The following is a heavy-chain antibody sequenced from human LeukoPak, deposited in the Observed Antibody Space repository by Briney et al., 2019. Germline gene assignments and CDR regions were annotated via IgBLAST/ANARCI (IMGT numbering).Heavy chain of an antibody. J-gene: IGHJ5*02. CDR1: GFTFSSYE. CDR3: ARDMNYDILTGYPNWFDP. D-gene: IGHD3-9*01. V-gene: IGHV3-48*03. Sequence: GGSLRLSCAASGFTFSSYEMNWVRQAPGKGLEWVSYISSSGSTIYYADSVKGRFTISRDNAKNSLYLQMNSLRAEDTAVYYCARDMNYDILTGYPNWFDPWGQGTLVTVSS. CDR2: ISSSGSTI.